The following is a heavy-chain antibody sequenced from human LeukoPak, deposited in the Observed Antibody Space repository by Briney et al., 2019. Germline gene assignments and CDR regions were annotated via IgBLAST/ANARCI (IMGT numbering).Heavy chain of an antibody. Sequence: PSETLSLTCIVSGYSISSGYYWGWIRQSPGKGLEWIGSIYHSGSTYYNPSLKSRVTMSVDTSKNQFSLKLNSVTAADTAVYYCASHRSQQASQHFDYWGQGTLVTVSS. CDR1: GYSISSGYY. V-gene: IGHV4-38-2*02. J-gene: IGHJ4*02. D-gene: IGHD6-13*01. CDR2: IYHSGST. CDR3: ASHRSQQASQHFDY.